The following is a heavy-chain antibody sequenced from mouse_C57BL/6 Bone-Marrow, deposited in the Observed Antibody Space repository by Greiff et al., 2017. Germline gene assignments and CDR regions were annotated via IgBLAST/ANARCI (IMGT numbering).Heavy chain of an antibody. J-gene: IGHJ4*01. D-gene: IGHD2-4*01. CDR2: ISSGGDYI. CDR3: TRALYYDYDNYAMDY. Sequence: EVKLVESGEGLVKPGGSLKLSCAASGFTFSSYAMSWVRQTPEKRLEWVAYISSGGDYIYYADTVKGRFTISRDNARNTLYLQMSSLKSEDTAMYYCTRALYYDYDNYAMDYWGQGTSVTVSS. V-gene: IGHV5-9-1*02. CDR1: GFTFSSYA.